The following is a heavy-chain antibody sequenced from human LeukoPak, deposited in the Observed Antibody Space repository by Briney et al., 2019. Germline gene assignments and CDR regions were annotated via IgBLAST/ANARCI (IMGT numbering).Heavy chain of an antibody. Sequence: SVKVSCKASGGTFSSYAISWVRQAPGQGLEWMGGIIPIFGTANYAQKFQGRVTITADESTSTAYMELSSLRSEDTAVYYCARAGLRSYTARDYYYMDVWGKGTTVTVSS. V-gene: IGHV1-69*13. CDR1: GGTFSSYA. J-gene: IGHJ6*03. CDR3: ARAGLRSYTARDYYYMDV. D-gene: IGHD5-12*01. CDR2: IIPIFGTA.